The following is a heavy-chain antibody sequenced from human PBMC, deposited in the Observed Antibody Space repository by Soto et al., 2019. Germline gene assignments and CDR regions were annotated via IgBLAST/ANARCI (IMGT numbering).Heavy chain of an antibody. CDR1: GFIFGSYG. CDR2: ISYDGTNK. CDR3: ARIPRDLCGGDGYSEN. V-gene: IGHV3-30*03. J-gene: IGHJ4*02. Sequence: QVQLVESGGGVVQPGRSLRLSCTASGFIFGSYGMHWVRQAPGKGLEWVDLISYDGTNKYYPDSVKGRFTISRDNPKTKLYLQMNSLRAEDTAVDYWARIPRDLCGGDGYSENWGQGTLVTVSS. D-gene: IGHD2-21*02.